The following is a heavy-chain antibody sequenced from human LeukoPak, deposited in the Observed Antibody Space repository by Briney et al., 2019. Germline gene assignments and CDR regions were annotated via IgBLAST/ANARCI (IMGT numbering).Heavy chain of an antibody. V-gene: IGHV1-18*01. CDR1: GYTFTSYG. CDR3: ARDARTYYDFWSGDYYYYGMDV. CDR2: ISAYNGNT. J-gene: IGHJ6*02. D-gene: IGHD3-3*01. Sequence: GASVKVSCKASGYTFTSYGISWVRQAPGQGLEWMGWISAYNGNTNYAQKLQGRVTMTTDTSTSTAYMELRSLRSDDTAVYYCARDARTYYDFWSGDYYYYGMDVWGQGTTVTVSS.